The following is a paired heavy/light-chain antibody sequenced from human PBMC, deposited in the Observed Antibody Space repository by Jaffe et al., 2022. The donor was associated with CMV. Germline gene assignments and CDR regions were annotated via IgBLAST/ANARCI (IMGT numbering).Light chain of an antibody. Sequence: DIQMTQSPSTLSASVGDRVTITCRASQSISSWLAWYQQKPGKAPKLLIYKTSSLESGVPSRFSGSGSGTDFTLTISSLQPGDFATYYCQQYNSYPWTFGQGTKVEIK. CDR2: KTS. CDR1: QSISSW. J-gene: IGKJ1*01. V-gene: IGKV1-5*03. CDR3: QQYNSYPWT.
Heavy chain of an antibody. CDR1: GGSLSGYY. D-gene: IGHD6-13*01. Sequence: QVHLQQWGAGLLKPSETLSLTCAVYGGSLSGYYWSWIRQSPGKGLEWIGEINHSGSTNYNPSLKSRITISVDTSKNQVSLKLRSVTAADTAVYYCVRVGNDYRSSWSKSFDYWGQGTLVTVSS. V-gene: IGHV4-34*01. CDR3: VRVGNDYRSSWSKSFDY. J-gene: IGHJ4*02. CDR2: INHSGST.